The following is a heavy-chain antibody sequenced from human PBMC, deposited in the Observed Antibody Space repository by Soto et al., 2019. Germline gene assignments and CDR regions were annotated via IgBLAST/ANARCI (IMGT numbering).Heavy chain of an antibody. D-gene: IGHD3-3*01. Sequence: GGAVRVCCAAARFSFSDYGMHWVGQAPGKGLWGGASRWNDGGNEYYADSVKGRFTIPRDNSTNTLYLQINRLRAEDTGLYYSATATPHYFSDVWDQGTTVTVSS. CDR2: RWNDGGNE. V-gene: IGHV3-33*01. J-gene: IGHJ6*02. CDR1: RFSFSDYG. CDR3: ATATPHYFSDV.